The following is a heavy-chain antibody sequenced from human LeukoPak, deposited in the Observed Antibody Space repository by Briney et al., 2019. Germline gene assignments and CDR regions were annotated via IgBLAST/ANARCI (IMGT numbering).Heavy chain of an antibody. CDR1: GYTFTGYY. Sequence: ASVKVSCKASGYTFTGYYMHWVRQAPGRGLEWMGWINPNSGGTNYAQKFQGRVTMTRDTSISTAYMELSRLRSDDTAVYYCASAKWELLDYYYYMDVWGKGTTVTVSS. CDR3: ASAKWELLDYYYYMDV. V-gene: IGHV1-2*02. J-gene: IGHJ6*03. CDR2: INPNSGGT. D-gene: IGHD1-26*01.